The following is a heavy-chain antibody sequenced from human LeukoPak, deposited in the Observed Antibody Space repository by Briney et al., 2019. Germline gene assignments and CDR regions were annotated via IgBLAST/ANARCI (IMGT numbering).Heavy chain of an antibody. Sequence: GGSLRLSCVASGFTFSSYEMNWVRQAPGKGLEWVSYISSSGSTRYYADSVKGRFTISRDNAKNTLNLQMNSLRAEDTAVYYCARAVDYYGSGYYYYYMDVWGKGTTVTISS. V-gene: IGHV3-48*03. CDR1: GFTFSSYE. D-gene: IGHD3-10*01. CDR2: ISSSGSTR. CDR3: ARAVDYYGSGYYYYYMDV. J-gene: IGHJ6*03.